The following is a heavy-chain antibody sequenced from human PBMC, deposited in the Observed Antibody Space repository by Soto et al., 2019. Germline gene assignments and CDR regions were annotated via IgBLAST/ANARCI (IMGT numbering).Heavy chain of an antibody. CDR3: ARDLTYYYDSSGHYNGHYFDY. CDR2: ISSSSSYI. J-gene: IGHJ4*02. D-gene: IGHD3-22*01. Sequence: LRLSCAASGFTFSSYSMNWVRQAPGKGLEWVSSISSSSSYIYYADSVKGRFTISRDNAKNSLYLQMNSPRAEDTAVYYCARDLTYYYDSSGHYNGHYFDYWCQGTLVTVSS. V-gene: IGHV3-21*01. CDR1: GFTFSSYS.